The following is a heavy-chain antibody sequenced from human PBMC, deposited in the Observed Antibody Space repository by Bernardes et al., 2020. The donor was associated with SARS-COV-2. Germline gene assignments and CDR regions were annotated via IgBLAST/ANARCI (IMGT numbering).Heavy chain of an antibody. D-gene: IGHD1-26*01. CDR3: ARGAYSLNKSGPRSVFDI. Sequence: GGSLRLSCAVSGFTFSSYWMHWIRQAPGKGLVWVSRIKGDGTSTSYADSVKGRFTISRDNAKNTLNLQMNSLSAEDTAVYYCARGAYSLNKSGPRSVFDIWGQATMVTVSS. V-gene: IGHV3-74*01. CDR1: GFTFSSYW. J-gene: IGHJ3*02. CDR2: IKGDGTST.